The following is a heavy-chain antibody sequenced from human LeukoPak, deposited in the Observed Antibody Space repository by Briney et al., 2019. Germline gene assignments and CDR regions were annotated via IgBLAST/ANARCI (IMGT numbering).Heavy chain of an antibody. Sequence: GGSLRLSCAASGFTFSSYAMSWVRQAPGKGLEWVSAISGSGGSTYYADSVEGRFTISRDNSKNTLYLQMNSLRAEDTAVYYCAKGVGHYGFYWYFDLWGRGTLVTVSS. J-gene: IGHJ2*01. CDR2: ISGSGGST. CDR3: AKGVGHYGFYWYFDL. CDR1: GFTFSSYA. D-gene: IGHD3-10*01. V-gene: IGHV3-23*01.